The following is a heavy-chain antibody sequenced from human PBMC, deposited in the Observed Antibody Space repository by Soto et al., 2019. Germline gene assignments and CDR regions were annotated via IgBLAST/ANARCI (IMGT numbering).Heavy chain of an antibody. D-gene: IGHD3-3*01. Sequence: SETLSLTCTVSGGSMSNYYWSWIRQPPEKGLQWIGYIYYTGSTTYNPSLESRVTMSVDTSKNHFSLTLNSLTAADTAVYYCARAVNSNDDIWSGYLGGDYYYYGLDVWGQGTTVTVSS. CDR2: IYYTGST. CDR1: GGSMSNYY. V-gene: IGHV4-59*01. CDR3: ARAVNSNDDIWSGYLGGDYYYYGLDV. J-gene: IGHJ6*02.